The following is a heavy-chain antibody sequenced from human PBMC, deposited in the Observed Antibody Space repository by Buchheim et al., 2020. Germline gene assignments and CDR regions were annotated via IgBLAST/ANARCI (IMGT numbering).Heavy chain of an antibody. D-gene: IGHD3-16*01. V-gene: IGHV1-18*01. CDR2: ISGYSGNT. CDR1: GYTFINYG. CDR3: ARTVVFGEIIGWFDP. Sequence: QVQLVQSSPEVKKPGASVKVSCKASGYTFINYGISWVRQAPGQGLEWMGWISGYSGNTKYAQKFQGRLTMTRDTSTTTADMELRRLTSDDTAVYYCARTVVFGEIIGWFDPWGQGTL. J-gene: IGHJ5*02.